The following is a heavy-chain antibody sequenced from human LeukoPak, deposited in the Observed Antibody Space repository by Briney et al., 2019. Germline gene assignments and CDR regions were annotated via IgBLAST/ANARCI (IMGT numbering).Heavy chain of an antibody. J-gene: IGHJ5*02. Sequence: ASETLSLTCAVYGGSFSGYYWSWFRQPPGKGLEWIGEINHSGSTNYNPSLKSRVTISVDTSKNQFSLKLSSVTAADTAVYYCAREFHSSSWYLPWFVPWGQGTLVTVSS. D-gene: IGHD6-13*01. CDR3: AREFHSSSWYLPWFVP. V-gene: IGHV4-34*01. CDR1: GGSFSGYY. CDR2: INHSGST.